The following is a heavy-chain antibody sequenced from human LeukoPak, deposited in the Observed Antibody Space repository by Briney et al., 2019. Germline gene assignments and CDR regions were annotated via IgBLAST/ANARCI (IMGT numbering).Heavy chain of an antibody. CDR2: IWYDGSKK. V-gene: IGHV3-33*08. J-gene: IGHJ4*02. CDR3: ARDVGSYGDYHFDY. D-gene: IGHD4-17*01. CDR1: GFTFSNYS. Sequence: GGSLRLSCAASGFTFSNYSMAWVRRAPGKGLEWVAVIWYDGSKKYYADSVKGRFTISRDNSKNTLYLQMNSLGAEDTAVYYCARDVGSYGDYHFDYWGQGTLVTVSS.